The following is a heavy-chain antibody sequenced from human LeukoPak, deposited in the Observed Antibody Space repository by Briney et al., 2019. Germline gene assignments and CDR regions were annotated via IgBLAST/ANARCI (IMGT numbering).Heavy chain of an antibody. CDR3: ARGGSSGASKKYYYYYYMDV. Sequence: GASVKVSCKASGGTFSSYAISWVRQAPGQGLEWMGRITPILGIANYAQKFQGRVTITADKSTSTAYMELSSLKASDTAMYYCARGGSSGASKKYYYYYYMDVWGKGTTVTVSS. V-gene: IGHV1-69*04. D-gene: IGHD3-22*01. J-gene: IGHJ6*03. CDR1: GGTFSSYA. CDR2: ITPILGIA.